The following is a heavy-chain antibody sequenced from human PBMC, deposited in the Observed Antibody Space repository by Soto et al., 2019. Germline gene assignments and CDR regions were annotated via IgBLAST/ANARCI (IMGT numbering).Heavy chain of an antibody. D-gene: IGHD2-8*02. J-gene: IGHJ4*02. V-gene: IGHV3-23*01. CDR1: GFPFSSYA. CDR2: ISGGGGSI. Sequence: EVQLLESGGGLAQPGGSLRLSCTTSGFPFSSYAMNWVRQAPGKGLEWLSTISGGGGSIYYAESVKGRFTVSRDNPKNTLFLQMSRLRGEDTAVYYCALSPDELQLVSGGGQLDYWGQGTLVTVAS. CDR3: ALSPDELQLVSGGGQLDY.